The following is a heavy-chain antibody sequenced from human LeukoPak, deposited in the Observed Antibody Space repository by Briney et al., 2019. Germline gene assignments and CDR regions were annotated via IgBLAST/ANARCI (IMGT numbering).Heavy chain of an antibody. CDR1: GGSFSGYY. Sequence: SETLSLTCAVYGGSFSGYYWSWIRQPPGKGLEWIGEINHSGSTNYNPSLKSRVTISVDKSKNQFSLKLSSVTAADTAVYYCAGLGSGYDSSFDYWGQGTLVTVSS. CDR2: INHSGST. CDR3: AGLGSGYDSSFDY. D-gene: IGHD5-12*01. V-gene: IGHV4-34*01. J-gene: IGHJ4*02.